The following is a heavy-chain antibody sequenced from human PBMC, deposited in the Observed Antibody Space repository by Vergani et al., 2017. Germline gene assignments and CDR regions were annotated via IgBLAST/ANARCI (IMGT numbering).Heavy chain of an antibody. CDR2: IKSTFDRGTP. J-gene: IGHJ6*02. D-gene: IGHD2-21*01. CDR3: TADXRYCGDCSCYWLRDHHCYGMDV. Sequence: EVQLVESGGGIVKPGGSLRLSCVASGFSFRNAWMNWVRRTPGKGLEWVGRIKSTFDRGTPDYAAAVKGRFTISRDDSKNTLFLQMNGLKTVDIGVYYCTADXRYCGDCSCYWLRDHHCYGMDVWGQGTTVTVSS. CDR1: GFSFRNAW. V-gene: IGHV3-15*07.